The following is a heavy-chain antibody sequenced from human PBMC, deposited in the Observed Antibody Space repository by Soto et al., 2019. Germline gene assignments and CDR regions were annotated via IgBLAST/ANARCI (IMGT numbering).Heavy chain of an antibody. V-gene: IGHV1-69*13. J-gene: IGHJ3*02. CDR3: ARDHRSYCSGGSCYVSRGTKAPDDAFDI. D-gene: IGHD2-15*01. CDR2: IIPIFGTA. Sequence: GASVKVSCKASGGTFSSYAISWVRQAPGQGLEWMGGIIPIFGTANYAQKIQGRVTITEDESTSTAYMELSSLRSEDTALYYCARDHRSYCSGGSCYVSRGTKAPDDAFDIWGQGTMVTVSS. CDR1: GGTFSSYA.